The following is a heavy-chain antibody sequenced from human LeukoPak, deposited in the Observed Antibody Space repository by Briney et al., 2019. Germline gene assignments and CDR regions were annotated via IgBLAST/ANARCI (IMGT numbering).Heavy chain of an antibody. D-gene: IGHD3-22*01. CDR3: ARGVGSGYTDY. J-gene: IGHJ4*02. CDR2: IYYSGST. CDR1: GGSISSYY. Sequence: SETLSLTCTVSGGSISSYYWSWIRQPPGKGLEWIGYIYYSGSTNYNPSLKSRVTISVDTSKNQFSLKLSSVTAADTAVYYCARGVGSGYTDYWGQGAPVTVSS. V-gene: IGHV4-59*01.